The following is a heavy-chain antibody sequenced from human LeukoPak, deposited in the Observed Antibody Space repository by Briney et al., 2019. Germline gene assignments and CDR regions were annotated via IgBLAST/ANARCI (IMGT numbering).Heavy chain of an antibody. V-gene: IGHV3-74*01. Sequence: GGSLRLSCAASGFTFISYWMHWVRQAPGKGLVWVSRINGYGSSTDFADSVKGRFTISRDNAKNTLYLQMNSLRAEDTAVYYCARDAPGSTALDYWGQGTLVTVSS. CDR2: INGYGSST. J-gene: IGHJ4*02. D-gene: IGHD5-18*01. CDR1: GFTFISYW. CDR3: ARDAPGSTALDY.